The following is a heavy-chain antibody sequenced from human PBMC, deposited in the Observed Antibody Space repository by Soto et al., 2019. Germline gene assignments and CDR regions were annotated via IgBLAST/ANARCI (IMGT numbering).Heavy chain of an antibody. D-gene: IGHD6-6*01. CDR1: GFTFSRYA. CDR2: ISGSDDST. Sequence: EVQLLESGGGLVQPGESLRLSCAASGFTFSRYAMSWVRQAPGKGLEWVSVISGSDDSTYYADSVKGRFTITRDNSKNTLYLQMNNMRAEDTAVYYCAKRSSASTFDYWGQGTLVTVSS. CDR3: AKRSSASTFDY. V-gene: IGHV3-23*01. J-gene: IGHJ4*02.